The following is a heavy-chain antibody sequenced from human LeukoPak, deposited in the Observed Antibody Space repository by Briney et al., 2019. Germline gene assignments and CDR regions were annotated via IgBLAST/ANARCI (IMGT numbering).Heavy chain of an antibody. Sequence: GASVKVSCKASGYTFTNYGISWVRQAPGQGLEWMGWINTYNGNTNYAQKFQGRVTMTTDTSTSTAYMELRSLRSDDTAVYYCARVVLDHYYDSSGYLGTLDYWGQGTLVTVS. CDR3: ARVVLDHYYDSSGYLGTLDY. CDR2: INTYNGNT. J-gene: IGHJ4*02. D-gene: IGHD3-22*01. CDR1: GYTFTNYG. V-gene: IGHV1-18*01.